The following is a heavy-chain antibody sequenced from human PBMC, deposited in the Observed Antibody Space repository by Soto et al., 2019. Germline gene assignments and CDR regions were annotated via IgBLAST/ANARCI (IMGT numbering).Heavy chain of an antibody. Sequence: QVQLVESGGGVVQPGRSLRLSCAASGFTFSSFAMHWVRQAPGKGLEWLAVISSDVVNYYYAESVKGRFTISRDNSKNKLYLKMNSLRNEDTAVYYGARGGAWTPEGLGYWGQGTLVTVSS. CDR2: ISSDVVNY. V-gene: IGHV3-30-3*01. CDR1: GFTFSSFA. D-gene: IGHD2-15*01. CDR3: ARGGAWTPEGLGY. J-gene: IGHJ4*02.